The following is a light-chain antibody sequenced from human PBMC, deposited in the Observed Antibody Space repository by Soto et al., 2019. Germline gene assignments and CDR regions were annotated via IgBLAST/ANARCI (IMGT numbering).Light chain of an antibody. CDR2: GAS. Sequence: EIVLTQSPGTLYFSPGERATLSCRAIQRVSSCYLAWYQQKPGQAPRILIYGASSRATGIPDRFSGSGSWTDFTITISRLESEDFAVYYCQQYGSSPRFTFVPGTKVDIK. CDR1: QRVSSCY. CDR3: QQYGSSPRFT. J-gene: IGKJ3*01. V-gene: IGKV3-20*01.